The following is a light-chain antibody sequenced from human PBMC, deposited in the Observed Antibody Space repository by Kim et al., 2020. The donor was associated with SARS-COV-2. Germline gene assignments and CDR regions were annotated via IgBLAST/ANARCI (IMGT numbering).Light chain of an antibody. CDR3: GTWDTSLTGV. CDR1: TANIVNNH. Sequence: PGQRVTISCSGTTANIVNNHVSWYQQLPGTAPKLLIYANDKRSSGIPDRFSGSKSGTSATLVITGLQTGDEADYYCGTWDTSLTGVFGGGTQLTVL. J-gene: IGLJ7*01. V-gene: IGLV1-51*01. CDR2: AND.